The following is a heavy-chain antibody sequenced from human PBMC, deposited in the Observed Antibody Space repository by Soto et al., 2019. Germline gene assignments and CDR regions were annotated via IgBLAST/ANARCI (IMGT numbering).Heavy chain of an antibody. Sequence: PGGSLRLSCAASGFSFRGYAMSWVRQAPGRGLEWVSTISGSGDSTFYADSLKGRFTISRDNSKNTLYLQMSNLRAEDTAAYYCVKTIGYDSSAYRSWFDPWGQGTLVTVSS. J-gene: IGHJ5*02. V-gene: IGHV3-23*01. D-gene: IGHD3-22*01. CDR1: GFSFRGYA. CDR2: ISGSGDST. CDR3: VKTIGYDSSAYRSWFDP.